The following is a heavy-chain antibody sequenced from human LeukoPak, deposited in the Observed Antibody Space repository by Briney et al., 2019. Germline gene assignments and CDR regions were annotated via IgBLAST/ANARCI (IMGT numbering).Heavy chain of an antibody. D-gene: IGHD1-26*01. Sequence: GGSLRLSCSASGFTFSSYSMHWVRQAPGKGLEYVSGISNKGGSTYYADSVKGGFTISRDNSKNTLHLQMSSMRADDTAVYYCVKSGTWADFDSWGQGTLVTVSS. CDR3: VKSGTWADFDS. CDR2: ISNKGGST. CDR1: GFTFSSYS. J-gene: IGHJ4*02. V-gene: IGHV3-64D*09.